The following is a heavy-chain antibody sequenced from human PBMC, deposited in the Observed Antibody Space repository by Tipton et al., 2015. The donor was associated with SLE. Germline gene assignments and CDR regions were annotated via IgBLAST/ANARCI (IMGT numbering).Heavy chain of an antibody. CDR3: ARKKGYTSTWYPNNWFDP. J-gene: IGHJ5*02. CDR2: ISVNNGNT. CDR1: GYSFTSYD. D-gene: IGHD2-2*01. Sequence: QSGAEVKKPGASVKVSCKASGYSFTSYDISWVRQAPGQGLEWMGWISVNNGNTNYAQKFQGRVTMTTDTSTSTAYMELRSLRSDDTAVYYCARKKGYTSTWYPNNWFDPWGQGTLVTVSS. V-gene: IGHV1-18*01.